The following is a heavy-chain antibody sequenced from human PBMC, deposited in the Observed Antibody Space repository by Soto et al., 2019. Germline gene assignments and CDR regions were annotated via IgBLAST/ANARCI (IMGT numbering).Heavy chain of an antibody. CDR1: GFNFGSHW. J-gene: IGHJ4*02. V-gene: IGHV3-7*01. CDR2: IKEDGSRE. CDR3: ARDASATGTAWYYFDF. Sequence: EVQLVESGGGLVQPGGSQRLSCANSGFNFGSHWMSWVRQAPGKGLEWVANIKEDGSREYYVDSVKGRFTISRDTAKNSVYLQMSSLRVEDTAVYYCARDASATGTAWYYFDFWGQGTLVTVS. D-gene: IGHD6-19*01.